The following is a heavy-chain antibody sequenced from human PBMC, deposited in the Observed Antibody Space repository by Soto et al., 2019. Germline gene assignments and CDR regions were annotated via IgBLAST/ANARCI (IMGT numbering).Heavy chain of an antibody. J-gene: IGHJ4*02. D-gene: IGHD3-10*01. V-gene: IGHV3-30*18. CDR3: AKGGWFGEVEGDY. CDR1: GFTFSSYG. Sequence: QVQLVESGGGVVQPGRSLRLSCAASGFTFSSYGMHWVRQAPGKGLEWVAVISYDGSNKYYADSVEGRFTISRDNSKNTLYLQMNSHRAEDTAVYYCAKGGWFGEVEGDYGRQRALVTLSS. CDR2: ISYDGSNK.